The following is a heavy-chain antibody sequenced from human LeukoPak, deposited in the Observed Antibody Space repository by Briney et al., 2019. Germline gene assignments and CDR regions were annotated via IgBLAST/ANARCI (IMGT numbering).Heavy chain of an antibody. CDR3: ARDLHAVAGYYYGMEV. V-gene: IGHV1-69*06. D-gene: IGHD6-19*01. CDR1: GGTFSSYA. Sequence: GASVKVSCKASGGTFSSYAISWVRQAPGQRLEWMGGIIPIFGTANYAQKFQGRVTITADKSTSTASMELSSLRSEDTAVYYCARDLHAVAGYYYGMEVWGKGTTVTVSS. CDR2: IIPIFGTA. J-gene: IGHJ6*04.